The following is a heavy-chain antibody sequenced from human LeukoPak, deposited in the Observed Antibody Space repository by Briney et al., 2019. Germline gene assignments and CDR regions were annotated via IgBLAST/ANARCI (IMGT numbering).Heavy chain of an antibody. V-gene: IGHV4-31*02. CDR3: ARDPTGDANFDY. CDR2: IYYSGST. J-gene: IGHJ4*02. CDR1: GFTFSSNG. D-gene: IGHD1-1*01. Sequence: LRLSCAASGFTFSSNGMHWVRQHPGKGLEWIGYIYYSGSTYYNPSLKSRVTISVDTSKNQFSLKLSSVTAADTAVYYCARDPTGDANFDYWGQGTLVTVSS.